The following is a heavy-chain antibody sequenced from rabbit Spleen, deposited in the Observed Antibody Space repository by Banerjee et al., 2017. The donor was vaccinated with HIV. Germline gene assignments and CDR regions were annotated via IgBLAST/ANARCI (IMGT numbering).Heavy chain of an antibody. CDR1: GFSFSAMFV. CDR3: ARDAGSYAYIDGYFNL. CDR2: VNVGNRNT. J-gene: IGHJ4*01. V-gene: IGHV1S45*01. Sequence: QEQLEESGGDLVKPGASLTLTCTASGFSFSAMFVMCWVRQAPGKGLEWIGCVNVGNRNTWNASWAKGRFTISKTSSTTVDLKMTSLTAADTATYFCARDAGSYAYIDGYFNLWGQGTLVTVS. D-gene: IGHD6-1*01.